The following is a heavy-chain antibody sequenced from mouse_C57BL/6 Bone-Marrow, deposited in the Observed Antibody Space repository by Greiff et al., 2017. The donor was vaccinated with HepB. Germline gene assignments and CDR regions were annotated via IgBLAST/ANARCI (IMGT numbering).Heavy chain of an antibody. Sequence: EVKLVESGGGLVQPGGSLKLSCAASGFTFSSYGVSWVRQTPDKRLELVATINSNGGSTYYPDSVKGRFTISRDNAKNTLYLQMSSLKSEDTAMYYCARDRDYGSTLFDYWGQGTTLTVSS. CDR2: INSNGGST. CDR1: GFTFSSYG. D-gene: IGHD1-1*01. J-gene: IGHJ2*01. V-gene: IGHV5-6-3*01. CDR3: ARDRDYGSTLFDY.